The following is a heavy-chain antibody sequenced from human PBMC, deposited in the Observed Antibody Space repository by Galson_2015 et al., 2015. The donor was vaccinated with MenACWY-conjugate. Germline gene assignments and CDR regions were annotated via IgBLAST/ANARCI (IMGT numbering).Heavy chain of an antibody. D-gene: IGHD1-26*01. J-gene: IGHJ4*02. Sequence: SLRLSCAASGFPFSKYAMHWVRQAPGKGLEWVAVIWFDGSRGYYADSVKDRFAISRDNSKNTAFLQMNSLRAEDTAMYYCFAINSGIDYWGQGTLVTVSS. CDR3: FAINSGIDY. CDR1: GFPFSKYA. CDR2: IWFDGSRG. V-gene: IGHV3-33*03.